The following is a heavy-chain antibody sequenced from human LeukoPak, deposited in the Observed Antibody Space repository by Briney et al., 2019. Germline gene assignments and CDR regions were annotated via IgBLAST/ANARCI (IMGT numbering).Heavy chain of an antibody. D-gene: IGHD3-3*01. CDR1: GGSISSGGYS. CDR2: IYHSGST. CDR3: ARDRRYDFWSGYPSGYYGMDV. Sequence: SQTLSLTCAVSGGSISSGGYSWSWIRQPPGKGLEWIGYIYHSGSTYYNPSLKSRVTISVDTSKNQFSLKLSSVTAADTAVYYCARDRRYDFWSGYPSGYYGMDVWGQGTTVTVSS. V-gene: IGHV4-30-2*05. J-gene: IGHJ6*02.